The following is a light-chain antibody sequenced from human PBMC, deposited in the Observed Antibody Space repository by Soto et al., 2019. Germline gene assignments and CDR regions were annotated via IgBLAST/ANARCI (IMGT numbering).Light chain of an antibody. Sequence: QAVMTQEPSLTVSPGGTVTRTCGSSAGAVTSGHYPYWFQQKPGQAPRTLIYDTSDKHSWTPARFSGSLLGGKAALTLSGAQPEDEAEYYCLLSYGGARVFGGGTKVTVL. CDR1: AGAVTSGHY. CDR2: DTS. V-gene: IGLV7-46*01. CDR3: LLSYGGARV. J-gene: IGLJ3*02.